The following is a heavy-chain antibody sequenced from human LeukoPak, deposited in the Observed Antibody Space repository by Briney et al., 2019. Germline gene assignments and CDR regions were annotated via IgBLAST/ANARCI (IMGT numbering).Heavy chain of an antibody. J-gene: IGHJ4*02. D-gene: IGHD5/OR15-5a*01. V-gene: IGHV3-23*01. CDR2: ISGGGGGT. CDR1: GFTFGAYA. Sequence: GGSLRLSCAASGFTFGAYAMTWVRQAPGEGLEWVSAISGGGGGTYYVDSVKGRFTISRDNSKNTLYLQMNSLRAEDTAVYYCANHDGGSRSFDYWGQGTLVTVFS. CDR3: ANHDGGSRSFDY.